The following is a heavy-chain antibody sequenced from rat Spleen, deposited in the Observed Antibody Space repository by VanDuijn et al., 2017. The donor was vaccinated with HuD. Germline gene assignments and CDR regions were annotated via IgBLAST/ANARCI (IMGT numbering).Heavy chain of an antibody. CDR3: TRDHSYWGNYYPGGFAY. D-gene: IGHD1-12*02. CDR2: IWTTGTT. V-gene: IGHV2-30*01. J-gene: IGHJ3*01. Sequence: SGKGLEWMGIIWTTGTTDYNSALKSRLSIGRDTSKSQVFLKMSSLQTADTAVYFCTRDHSYWGNYYPGGFAYWGQGTLVTVSS.